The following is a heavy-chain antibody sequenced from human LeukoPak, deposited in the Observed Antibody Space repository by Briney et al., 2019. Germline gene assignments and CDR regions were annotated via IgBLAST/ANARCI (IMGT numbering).Heavy chain of an antibody. J-gene: IGHJ3*02. Sequence: PSGTLSLTCAVSGGSISSSNWWSWVRQPPGKGLEWIGEIYHSGSTNYNPSLKSRVTISVDTSKNQFSLKLSSVTAADTAVYYCARDGRYYYAFDIWGQGTMVTVSS. CDR2: IYHSGST. CDR1: GGSISSSNW. D-gene: IGHD1-26*01. CDR3: ARDGRYYYAFDI. V-gene: IGHV4-4*02.